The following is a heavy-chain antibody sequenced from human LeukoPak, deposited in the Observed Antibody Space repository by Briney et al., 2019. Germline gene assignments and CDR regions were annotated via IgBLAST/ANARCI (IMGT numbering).Heavy chain of an antibody. CDR3: AREPGIAAAAVDY. J-gene: IGHJ4*02. V-gene: IGHV1-2*02. D-gene: IGHD6-13*01. CDR1: GYTFAGYY. CDR2: INPNSGGT. Sequence: EASVKVSCKASGYTFAGYYMHWVRQAPGQGLEWMGWINPNSGGTNYAQKFQGRVTMTRDTSISTAYMELSRLRSDDTAVYYCAREPGIAAAAVDYWGQGTLVTVS.